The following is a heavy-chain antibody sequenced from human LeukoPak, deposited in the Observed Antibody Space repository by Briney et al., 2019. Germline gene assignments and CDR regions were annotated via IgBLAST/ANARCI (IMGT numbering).Heavy chain of an antibody. CDR1: GFTFTTYW. J-gene: IGHJ5*02. CDR3: ARPLMYYYGSETYFWFDP. V-gene: IGHV3-7*01. D-gene: IGHD3-10*01. Sequence: GGSLRLSCAASGFTFTTYWMGWVRQAPGKGLEWVANIKQDGSEKYYGDSVKGRFTISRDDAKNSLSLQMYSLRAEDTAVYYCARPLMYYYGSETYFWFDPWGQGTLVTVSS. CDR2: IKQDGSEK.